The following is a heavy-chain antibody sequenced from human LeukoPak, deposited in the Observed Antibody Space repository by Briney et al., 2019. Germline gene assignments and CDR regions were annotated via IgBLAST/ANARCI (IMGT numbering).Heavy chain of an antibody. CDR2: IYTSGST. J-gene: IGHJ6*03. V-gene: IGHV4-4*07. Sequence: SETLSLACTVAGGSISSYFWGWIRQPAGKGLDWIGRIYTSGSTNYNPSLKGRVTMSVDTSNNQFSLKLNSVTAADTAVYYCAREGSTPMGPHYYYYYMDVWGKGTTVTVSS. CDR3: AREGSTPMGPHYYYYYMDV. D-gene: IGHD5-18*01. CDR1: GGSISSYF.